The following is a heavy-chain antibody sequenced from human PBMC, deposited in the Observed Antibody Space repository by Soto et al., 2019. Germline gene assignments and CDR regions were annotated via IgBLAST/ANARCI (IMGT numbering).Heavy chain of an antibody. D-gene: IGHD6-13*01. Sequence: PSETLSLTCTVSGGSISSSSYYWSWIRQPPGKGLEWLGYTYYSGSTKYNPSLKSRVTISIDTFKNQFSLKLSSVTAADTAVYFCARPAGFSSSWYSAFTFDIWGPGTLVTVSS. CDR3: ARPAGFSSSWYSAFTFDI. CDR2: TYYSGST. J-gene: IGHJ3*02. V-gene: IGHV4-61*05. CDR1: GGSISSSSYY.